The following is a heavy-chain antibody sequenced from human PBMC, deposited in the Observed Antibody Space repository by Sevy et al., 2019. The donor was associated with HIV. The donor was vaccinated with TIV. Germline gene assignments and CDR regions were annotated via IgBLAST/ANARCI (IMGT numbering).Heavy chain of an antibody. D-gene: IGHD3-22*01. J-gene: IGHJ6*02. CDR2: ISYDGSNK. CDR3: ARDSGYYDSSGIYGMDV. Sequence: GGSLRLSCAASGFTFSSYAMHWVRQAPGKGLEWVAVISYDGSNKYYADSVKGRFTISRDNSKNTLYLQMNSLRAEDMAVYYCARDSGYYDSSGIYGMDVWGQGTTVTVSS. CDR1: GFTFSSYA. V-gene: IGHV3-30*04.